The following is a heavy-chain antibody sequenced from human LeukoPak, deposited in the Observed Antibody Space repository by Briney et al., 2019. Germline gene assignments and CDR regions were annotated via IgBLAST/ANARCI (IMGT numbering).Heavy chain of an antibody. J-gene: IGHJ3*02. CDR3: ARDGIMTYAFDI. Sequence: GGSLRLSCSASGFTFSSYWMRCVRQAPGKGLEWVANIKQDGSVQNYVDSVKGRFTTSRDNAKDSLFLQLNNVIAEDTAVYFCARDGIMTYAFDIWGQGTKVTVSP. CDR2: IKQDGSVQ. CDR1: GFTFSSYW. D-gene: IGHD1-1*01. V-gene: IGHV3-7*01.